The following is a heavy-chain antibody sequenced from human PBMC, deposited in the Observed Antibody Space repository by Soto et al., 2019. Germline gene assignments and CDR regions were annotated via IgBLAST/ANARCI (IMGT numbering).Heavy chain of an antibody. CDR1: GDSVTNYF. V-gene: IGHV4-59*02. CDR2: MYHGGRT. J-gene: IGHJ4*02. D-gene: IGHD2-8*01. Sequence: SDTLSLSCTVSGDSVTNYFWSWMRQHPGKGLEWIGHMYHGGRTNYSPSLKSRVTMSLDSSKNQFSLNLSSVTAADTAVYFCARDPGYCTNGVCPIFDFWGQGVLVTVSS. CDR3: ARDPGYCTNGVCPIFDF.